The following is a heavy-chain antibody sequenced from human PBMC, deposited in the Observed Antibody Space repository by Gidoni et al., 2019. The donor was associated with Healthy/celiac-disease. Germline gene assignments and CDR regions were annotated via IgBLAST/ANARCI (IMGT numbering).Heavy chain of an antibody. Sequence: QVQLVQSGSELKKPGASVKVSGRASGNFFTRFDMNWVRQAPGQGLEWMGWTNTNTGNPAYAQGFTGRFVFSLGASVNTAYLQISSLKAEDTAVYYCATGYCSITNCYGSFDYWGQVTLVTVSS. CDR1: GNFFTRFD. V-gene: IGHV7-4-1*02. D-gene: IGHD2-2*01. J-gene: IGHJ4*02. CDR2: TNTNTGNP. CDR3: ATGYCSITNCYGSFDY.